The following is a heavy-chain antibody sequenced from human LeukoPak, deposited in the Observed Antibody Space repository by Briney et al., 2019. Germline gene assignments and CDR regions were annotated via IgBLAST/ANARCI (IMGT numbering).Heavy chain of an antibody. Sequence: GGSLRLSCAASGFTFSSYGMHWVRQAPGKGLEWVAVISYDGSNKYYADSVKGRFTISRDNSKNTLYLQVNSLRADDTAVYYCAKSQDYFDSSGFPFDYWGQGTLVTVSS. CDR3: AKSQDYFDSSGFPFDY. J-gene: IGHJ4*02. CDR2: ISYDGSNK. V-gene: IGHV3-33*05. D-gene: IGHD3-22*01. CDR1: GFTFSSYG.